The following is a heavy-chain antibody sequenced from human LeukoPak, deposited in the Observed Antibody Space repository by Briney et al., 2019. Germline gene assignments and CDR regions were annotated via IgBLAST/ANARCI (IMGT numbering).Heavy chain of an antibody. CDR3: AKGYCYSTSCSLDY. J-gene: IGHJ4*02. Sequence: PGGSLRLSCAASRFTFSSYAMSWVRQAPGKGLEWVSTISSSGGSTYYADSVKGRFTLSRDNSKNTLYLQMNSLRAEDTAVYYCAKGYCYSTSCSLDYWGQGALVTVSS. D-gene: IGHD2-2*01. CDR2: ISSSGGST. CDR1: RFTFSSYA. V-gene: IGHV3-23*01.